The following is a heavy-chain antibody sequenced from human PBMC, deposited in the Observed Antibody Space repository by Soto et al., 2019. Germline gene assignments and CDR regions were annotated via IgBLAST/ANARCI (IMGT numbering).Heavy chain of an antibody. D-gene: IGHD2-15*01. V-gene: IGHV4-38-2*01. J-gene: IGHJ3*01. Sequence: SETLSLTCAVSGFFISSGNYWGWIRKPPGKGLEWIGSIFHGGNTYYNPSLKSRVTISVDMSKNQFSLKLNSVTAADTAVYYCARARWYHAFDVWGQGTVVTVSS. CDR2: IFHGGNT. CDR3: ARARWYHAFDV. CDR1: GFFISSGNY.